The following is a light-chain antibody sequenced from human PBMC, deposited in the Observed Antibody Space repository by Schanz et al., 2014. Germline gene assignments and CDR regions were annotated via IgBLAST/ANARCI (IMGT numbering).Light chain of an antibody. J-gene: IGLJ1*01. CDR3: SSYVGNLGV. CDR2: EVS. V-gene: IGLV2-8*01. CDR1: SSDIGGYNY. Sequence: QSALTQPPSASGSPGQSVTISCTGTSSDIGGYNYVSWYQQHPGKAPKILIYEVSKRPSGVPDRFSGSKSGNTASLTVSGLQAEDEADYYCSSYVGNLGVFGTGTKLTVL.